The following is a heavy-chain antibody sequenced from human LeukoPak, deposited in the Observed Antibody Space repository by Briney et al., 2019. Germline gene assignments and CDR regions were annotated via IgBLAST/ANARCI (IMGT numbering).Heavy chain of an antibody. J-gene: IGHJ3*02. CDR3: AKDIEVGYDRSGYYYGRAFDI. D-gene: IGHD3-22*01. Sequence: GGSLTLSCAACGFTFEDYAKLWVRQAPGKGLEWVSGISWNSGSIRYADSVKGRFTISRNNAKNSLYLQMNSLRAEDTALYYCAKDIEVGYDRSGYYYGRAFDIWGQGTMVTVSS. V-gene: IGHV3-9*01. CDR1: GFTFEDYA. CDR2: ISWNSGSI.